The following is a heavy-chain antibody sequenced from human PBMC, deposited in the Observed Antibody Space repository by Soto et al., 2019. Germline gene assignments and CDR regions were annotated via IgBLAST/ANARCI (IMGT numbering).Heavy chain of an antibody. D-gene: IGHD2-15*01. J-gene: IGHJ4*02. V-gene: IGHV3-74*01. CDR3: ARGAGYSLDY. Sequence: EVQLVEAGGGLVQPGGSLRLSCAASGFTFSRYWMHWVRQAPGKGLVWVSRIKSDGSSTNYADSVKGRFTISRDNAKNTVHLQMNSLTAEDTAVYYCARGAGYSLDYWGQGTLVTVSS. CDR2: IKSDGSST. CDR1: GFTFSRYW.